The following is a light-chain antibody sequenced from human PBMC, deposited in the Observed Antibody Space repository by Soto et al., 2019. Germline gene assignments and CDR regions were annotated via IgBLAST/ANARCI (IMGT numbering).Light chain of an antibody. J-gene: IGKJ4*01. CDR2: GAS. CDR1: QSVSSN. CDR3: QQYDNVLSLT. Sequence: EIVMTQSPATLSVSPGERATLSCRASQSVSSNLAWYQQKPGQAPRLLIYGASTRATGIPARFSGSGSGTDFTFPISSLQPEDIATYYCQQYDNVLSLTFGGGTKVDIK. V-gene: IGKV3-15*01.